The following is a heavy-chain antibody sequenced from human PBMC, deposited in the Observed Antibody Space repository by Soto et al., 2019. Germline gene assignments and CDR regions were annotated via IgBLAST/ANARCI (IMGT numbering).Heavy chain of an antibody. CDR1: GFSLSTSGVG. CDR2: IYWDEDK. CDR3: AHRRYDILSNYVGFDN. Sequence: QITLKESGPTLVKPTQTLTLTCTFSGFSLSTSGVGVGWVRQPPGKALEWLALIYWDEDKRYSPSLKSRLTVTKVPPHSSVVHTMANRAPVDTASHYLAHRRYDILSNYVGFDNWGQGDLLTVSP. J-gene: IGHJ4*02. V-gene: IGHV2-5*02. D-gene: IGHD3-9*01.